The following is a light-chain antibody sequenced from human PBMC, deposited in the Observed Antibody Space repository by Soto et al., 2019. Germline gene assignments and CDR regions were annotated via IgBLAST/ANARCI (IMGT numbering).Light chain of an antibody. CDR2: GVS. Sequence: QSALTQPASVSGSPGQSITISCTGTSSDVGGYNFVSWYQQHPGKAPKLIIYGVSNRPSGVSNRFAGSKSGSTASLTISGLQPEDEADYSCSSFTSHTTLVFGTGTKLTVL. J-gene: IGLJ1*01. V-gene: IGLV2-14*01. CDR1: SSDVGGYNF. CDR3: SSFTSHTTLV.